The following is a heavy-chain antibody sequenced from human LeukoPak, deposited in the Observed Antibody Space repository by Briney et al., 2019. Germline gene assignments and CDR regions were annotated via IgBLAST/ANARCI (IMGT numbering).Heavy chain of an antibody. CDR2: IKHSGST. D-gene: IGHD5-12*01. J-gene: IGHJ4*02. CDR3: ARERPWLRLALDY. CDR1: GGSFSGYY. V-gene: IGHV4-34*01. Sequence: TSETLSRTCAVYGGSFSGYYWSWIRQPPGKGLEWIGEIKHSGSTNYNPSLKSRVTISVDTSKNQFSLKLSSVTAADTAVYYCARERPWLRLALDYWGQGTLVTVSS.